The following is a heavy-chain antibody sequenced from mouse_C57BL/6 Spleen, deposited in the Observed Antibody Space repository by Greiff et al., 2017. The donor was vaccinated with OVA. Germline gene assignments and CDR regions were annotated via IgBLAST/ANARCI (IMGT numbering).Heavy chain of an antibody. CDR1: GYTFTSYW. CDR2: IDPSDSYT. D-gene: IGHD4-1*01. J-gene: IGHJ2*01. Sequence: QVQLQQPGAELVRPGTSVKLSCKASGYTFTSYWMHWVKQRPGQGLEWIGVIDPSDSYTNYNQKFKGKATLTVDTSSSTAYMQRSSLTSEDSAVYYCARSPNWDGFDYWGQGTTLTVSS. V-gene: IGHV1-59*01. CDR3: ARSPNWDGFDY.